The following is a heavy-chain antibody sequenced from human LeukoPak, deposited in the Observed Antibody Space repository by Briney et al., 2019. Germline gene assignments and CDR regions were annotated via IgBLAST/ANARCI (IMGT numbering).Heavy chain of an antibody. CDR3: ARERRLWSGGYYGLDV. CDR1: GGSFSGYY. CDR2: VNLAGST. J-gene: IGHJ6*02. V-gene: IGHV4-34*01. Sequence: PSETLSLTCAVYGGSFSGYYWSWIRQPPGKGPEWIGDVNLAGSTNYTPSLKSRVTISVDTSKSQVSLKLSSVTAADTAVYYCARERRLWSGGYYGLDVWGQGTTVTVSS. D-gene: IGHD3-3*01.